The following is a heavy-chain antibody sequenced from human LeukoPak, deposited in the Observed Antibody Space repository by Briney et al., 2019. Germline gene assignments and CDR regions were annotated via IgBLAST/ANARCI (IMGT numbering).Heavy chain of an antibody. Sequence: SETLSLTCTVSGGSISSGSYYWSWIRQPAGKGLEWIGRIYTSGSTNYNPSLKSRVTMSVDTSKNQFSLDLDSVTAADTAVYYCARGGSSWPIPPHWFDYWGPGVLVAVSS. CDR2: IYTSGST. J-gene: IGHJ4*02. CDR1: GGSISSGSYY. CDR3: ARGGSSWPIPPHWFDY. V-gene: IGHV4-61*02. D-gene: IGHD6-13*01.